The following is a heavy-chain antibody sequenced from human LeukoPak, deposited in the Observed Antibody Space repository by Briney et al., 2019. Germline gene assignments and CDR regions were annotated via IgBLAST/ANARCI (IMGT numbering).Heavy chain of an antibody. D-gene: IGHD1-7*01. CDR1: GGSLGSSAHY. V-gene: IGHV4-39*01. CDR2: IYDSGST. Sequence: SETLSLTCTVSGGSLGSSAHYWGWIRQPPGKGLEWIGTIYDSGSTYYNPSLKSRVTISVDASKNQFSLKLSSVTAADTAVYSCASHWNYNWFDPWGQGTLVTVSS. J-gene: IGHJ5*02. CDR3: ASHWNYNWFDP.